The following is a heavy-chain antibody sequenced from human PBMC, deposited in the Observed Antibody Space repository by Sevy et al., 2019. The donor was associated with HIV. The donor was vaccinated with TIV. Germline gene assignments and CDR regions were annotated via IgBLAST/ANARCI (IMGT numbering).Heavy chain of an antibody. CDR1: GFTFSSYG. D-gene: IGHD6-6*01. CDR3: GNRRPGVDTYTDV. J-gene: IGHJ6*03. V-gene: IGHV3-30*18. Sequence: GGSLRLSCAASGFTFSSYGMHWVRQAPGKGLELVAVISYDGSNKYYADYVKGRFTISRENSKNTMYLQMNSLRAEDTVVYHCGNRRPGVDTYTDVCGKGTKVTVPS. CDR2: ISYDGSNK.